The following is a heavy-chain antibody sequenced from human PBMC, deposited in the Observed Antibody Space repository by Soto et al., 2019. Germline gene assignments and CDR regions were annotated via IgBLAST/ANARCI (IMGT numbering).Heavy chain of an antibody. CDR3: ATESGSTYGYFDH. CDR1: EGSVTRDEYY. D-gene: IGHD5-18*01. CDR2: ISNSGST. J-gene: IGHJ4*02. V-gene: IGHV4-30-4*01. Sequence: SATLSLTCPVSEGSVTRDEYYWTWLRPSPGKGLEWIGYISNSGSTGYNPSLKTRLSMSVDRSKNQFTLRLTSVTAADTAVYFCATESGSTYGYFDHWGQGTQVTVSA.